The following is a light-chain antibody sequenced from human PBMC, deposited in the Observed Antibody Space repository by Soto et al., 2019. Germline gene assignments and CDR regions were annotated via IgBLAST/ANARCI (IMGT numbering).Light chain of an antibody. V-gene: IGKV3-20*01. CDR1: QPVNSGY. CDR3: QLYGSSPKT. J-gene: IGKJ1*01. Sequence: IVLTQSPGTLSLSPGEGATLSCRASQPVNSGYLAWYQQKPGQAPRLLMYGVSTRDTGIPDRFSGSGSGTDFTLTISRLEPGDLAVYYCQLYGSSPKTFGQGTKVEFK. CDR2: GVS.